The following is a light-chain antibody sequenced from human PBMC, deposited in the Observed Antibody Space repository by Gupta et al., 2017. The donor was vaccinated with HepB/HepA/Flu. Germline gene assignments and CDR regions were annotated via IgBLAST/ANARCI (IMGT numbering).Light chain of an antibody. V-gene: IGLV3-21*02. CDR3: QVWDSSRDHVV. J-gene: IGLJ2*01. CDR1: NIASRS. Sequence: SYVLTQPPSVSVAPGATASISCGGYNIASRSVHWYQQRPGQAPVLVVSDNRGRPSGNPERISGFNSGNAATLTITRVEAGDEADDYCQVWDSSRDHVVFGGGTKLTVL. CDR2: DNR.